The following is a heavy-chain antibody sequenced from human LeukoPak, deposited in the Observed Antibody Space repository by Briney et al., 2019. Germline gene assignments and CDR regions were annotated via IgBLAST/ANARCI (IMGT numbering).Heavy chain of an antibody. V-gene: IGHV4-4*02. Sequence: SGTLSLTCAVSGGSISSSNWWCCVRQPPGKGLEWFGEIYHSGSTNYNPSLKSRATISVDNTKNKFSLKLSSVTAADTAVYYWARDEGVAGGNVTQRDYWGQGTLVTVSS. D-gene: IGHD4-23*01. CDR3: ARDEGVAGGNVTQRDY. CDR2: IYHSGST. J-gene: IGHJ4*02. CDR1: GGSISSSNW.